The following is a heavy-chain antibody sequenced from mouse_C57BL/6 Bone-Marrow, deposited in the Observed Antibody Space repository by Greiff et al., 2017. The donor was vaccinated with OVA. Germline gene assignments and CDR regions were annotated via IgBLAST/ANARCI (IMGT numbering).Heavy chain of an antibody. Sequence: LVESGASVKISCKASGSSFTDYNMNWVKQSNGKSLEWIGVINPNYGTTSYNQKFKGKATLTVDQSSSTAYMQLNSLTSEDSAVYYCARGGWRGFDYWGQGTTLTVSS. V-gene: IGHV1-39*01. CDR3: ARGGWRGFDY. CDR1: GSSFTDYN. CDR2: INPNYGTT. D-gene: IGHD1-1*02. J-gene: IGHJ2*01.